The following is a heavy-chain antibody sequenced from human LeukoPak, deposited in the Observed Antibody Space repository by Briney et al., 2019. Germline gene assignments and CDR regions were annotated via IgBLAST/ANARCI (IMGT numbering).Heavy chain of an antibody. CDR1: GFTVSSNY. D-gene: IGHD3-9*01. V-gene: IGHV3-53*01. CDR2: IGFGDDSA. CDR3: AKDPTSVGGRHDWLLDS. Sequence: GGSLRLSCAASGFTVSSNYMSWVRQAPGKGLEWVSTIGFGDDSAYYADSVKGRFTISRDNSKNTLYLQMNYLRAEDTAVYYCAKDPTSVGGRHDWLLDSWGQGTLVTVSS. J-gene: IGHJ5*02.